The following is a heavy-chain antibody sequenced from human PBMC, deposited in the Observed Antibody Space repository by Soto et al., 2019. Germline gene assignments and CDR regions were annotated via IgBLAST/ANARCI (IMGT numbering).Heavy chain of an antibody. Sequence: ASVAVSCTSSGHTFTNYGFVWVRQAPGQGLEWMGWISAYNGNTKYAQKLQGRVTMTTDTSTSTVYMELRSLRSDDTAVYYCARDSSLGYSFDYWGQGTLVTVSS. D-gene: IGHD2-2*01. V-gene: IGHV1-18*01. J-gene: IGHJ4*02. CDR1: GHTFTNYG. CDR2: ISAYNGNT. CDR3: ARDSSLGYSFDY.